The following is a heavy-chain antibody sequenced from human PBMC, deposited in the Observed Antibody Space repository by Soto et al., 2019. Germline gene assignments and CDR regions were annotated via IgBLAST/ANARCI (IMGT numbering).Heavy chain of an antibody. CDR1: SASLSSSTYY. CDR2: IYYSGNT. CDR3: ASSSPFHY. J-gene: IGHJ4*02. D-gene: IGHD6-6*01. Sequence: SETLSLTCSVSSASLSSSTYYWSWIRQPPGRGPEWIGSIYYSGNTYYKPSLKSRVSISIDTSRNQFSLKLTSVTATDTGVYYCASSSPFHYWGPGILVT. V-gene: IGHV4-39*01.